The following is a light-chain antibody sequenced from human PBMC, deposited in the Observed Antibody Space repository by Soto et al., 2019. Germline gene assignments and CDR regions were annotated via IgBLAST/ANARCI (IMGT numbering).Light chain of an antibody. V-gene: IGKV3-15*01. CDR2: GES. J-gene: IGKJ2*02. Sequence: EVELTQSPATLSVSPGERVTLSCRASQSISNNLAWYQQKPGQAPRLLLYGESTRATGIPARFSGSGSGTEFTHIISALESEDFEFNYCQQYNNWPPCTLGQGTKLEIK. CDR1: QSISNN. CDR3: QQYNNWPPCT.